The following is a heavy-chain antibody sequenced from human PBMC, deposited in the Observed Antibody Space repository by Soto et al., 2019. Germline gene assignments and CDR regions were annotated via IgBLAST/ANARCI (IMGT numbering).Heavy chain of an antibody. CDR1: GFTFSSYA. D-gene: IGHD2-15*01. V-gene: IGHV3-23*01. Sequence: GGSLRLSCAASGFTFSSYAMKWVRQAPGKGLEWVSAISDSGGSTYYADSVKGRFTISRDNSKNTLYLQMNSLRAEDTAVYYCGCLPPAVVAAFDYWGQGTLVTVSS. J-gene: IGHJ4*02. CDR2: ISDSGGST. CDR3: GCLPPAVVAAFDY.